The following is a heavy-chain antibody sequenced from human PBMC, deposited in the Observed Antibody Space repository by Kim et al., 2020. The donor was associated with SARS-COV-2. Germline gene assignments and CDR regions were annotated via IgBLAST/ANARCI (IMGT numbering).Heavy chain of an antibody. CDR3: ARDRGKQDDY. V-gene: IGHV3-74*01. CDR2: RRA. Sequence: RRADYADAVGGRFTVSRDNAKNTLYLQMDSLRAEDTAVYYCARDRGKQDDYWGQGTQVTVST. J-gene: IGHJ4*02. D-gene: IGHD3-10*01.